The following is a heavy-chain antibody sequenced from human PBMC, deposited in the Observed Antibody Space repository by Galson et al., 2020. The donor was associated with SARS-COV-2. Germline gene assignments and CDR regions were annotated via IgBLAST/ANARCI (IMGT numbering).Heavy chain of an antibody. CDR3: ARENEYTSSWDFDY. CDR2: ISSNGGST. CDR1: GFNFSSYA. D-gene: IGHD6-13*01. J-gene: IGHJ4*02. Sequence: GGSLRLSCSASGFNFSSYAMHWVRQAPGKGLEYVSAISSNGGSTYYADSVKGRFTISRDISKNTLYLQMNSLRAEDTAVYYCARENEYTSSWDFDYWGQGTLVTVS. V-gene: IGHV3-64*04.